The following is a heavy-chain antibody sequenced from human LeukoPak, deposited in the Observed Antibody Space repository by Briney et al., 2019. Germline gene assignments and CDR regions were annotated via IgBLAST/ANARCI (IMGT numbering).Heavy chain of an antibody. CDR2: INTGNGNT. J-gene: IGHJ4*02. CDR1: GYTFTNYG. CDR3: AADSDYGDYNFDY. Sequence: ASVKVSCKTSGYTFTNYGMHWVRQAPRQSLEWMGWINTGNGNTKSSQKFQDRVTITRDMSTSTAYMELSSLRSEDTAVYYCAADSDYGDYNFDYWGQGTLVTVSS. V-gene: IGHV1-3*04. D-gene: IGHD4-17*01.